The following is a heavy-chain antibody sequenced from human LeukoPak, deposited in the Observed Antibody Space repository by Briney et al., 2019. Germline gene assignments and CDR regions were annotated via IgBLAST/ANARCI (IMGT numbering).Heavy chain of an antibody. CDR2: IAYDGNNT. J-gene: IGHJ6*04. V-gene: IGHV3-30*18. D-gene: IGHD1-1*01. Sequence: GGSLRLSCVASGFIFSDYGIQWVRQAPGKGLEWVAAIAYDGNNTYYGDSVRGRFTISRDNSKKMVYLEMNGLRVEDTAVYYCAKTGMLRRVGYLDVWGKGTAVIVSS. CDR3: AKTGMLRRVGYLDV. CDR1: GFIFSDYG.